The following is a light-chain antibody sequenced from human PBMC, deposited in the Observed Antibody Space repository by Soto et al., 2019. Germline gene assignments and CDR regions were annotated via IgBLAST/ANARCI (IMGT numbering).Light chain of an antibody. Sequence: EIVLTQSPGTLSLSPGERATLSCRASQSVSSSYLAWYQQKPGQAPRLLIYGASSRATGIPDRFSGSGSGTDCTLTISRLEPEDLAVYDCQQYGSSPVTFGPGTKVDI. CDR3: QQYGSSPVT. J-gene: IGKJ3*01. V-gene: IGKV3-20*01. CDR2: GAS. CDR1: QSVSSSY.